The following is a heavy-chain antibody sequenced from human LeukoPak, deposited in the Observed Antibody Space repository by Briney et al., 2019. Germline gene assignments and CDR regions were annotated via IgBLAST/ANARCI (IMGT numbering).Heavy chain of an antibody. J-gene: IGHJ4*02. CDR3: TTPYS. CDR1: GFTFSDAW. CDR2: IKMETEGGAT. V-gene: IGHV3-15*01. Sequence: GGSLRLSCAASGFTFSDAWMSWVRQAPGKGLEWVGCIKMETEGGATDYAAPVEGRFIISRDDSKNTLYLQMNNLKTEDTGTYYCTTPYSWGQGTLVTVSS.